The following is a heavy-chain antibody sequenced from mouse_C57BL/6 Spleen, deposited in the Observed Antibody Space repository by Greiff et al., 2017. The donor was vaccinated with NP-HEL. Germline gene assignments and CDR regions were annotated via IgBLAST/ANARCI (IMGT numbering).Heavy chain of an antibody. D-gene: IGHD2-2*01. CDR3: ANHYYGYDGPSY. CDR2: IDPSDSYT. CDR1: GYTFTSYW. Sequence: QVQLQQPGAELVKPGASVKLSCKASGYTFTSYWMQWVKQRPGQGLEWIGEIDPSDSYTNYNQKFKGKATLTVDTSSSTAYMQLSSLTSEDSAVYYCANHYYGYDGPSYWGQGTTLTVSS. J-gene: IGHJ2*01. V-gene: IGHV1-50*01.